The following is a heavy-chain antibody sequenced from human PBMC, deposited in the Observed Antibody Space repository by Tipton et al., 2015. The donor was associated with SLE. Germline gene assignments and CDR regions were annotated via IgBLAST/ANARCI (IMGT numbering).Heavy chain of an antibody. V-gene: IGHV4-39*01. J-gene: IGHJ4*02. CDR2: IYYSGST. CDR3: ARHGNQDY. D-gene: IGHD4-23*01. CDR1: GGSISSSSYY. Sequence: TLSLTCTVSGGSISSSSYYWGWIRQPPGKGLEWIGSIYYSGSTYYNPSLKSRVTISVDTSKNQFSLKLSSVTAADTAEYYCARHGNQDYWGQGTLVTVSS.